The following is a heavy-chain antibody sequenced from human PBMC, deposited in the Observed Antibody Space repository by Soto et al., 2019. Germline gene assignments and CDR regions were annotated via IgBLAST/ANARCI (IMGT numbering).Heavy chain of an antibody. Sequence: PSETLSLTCTVSGGSISSSSYYWGWIRQPPGKGLEWIGNIYYSGSTYYNPSLKSRVTISVDTSKNQFSLKLSSVTAADTAVYYCARPKPYYVIWTGYQTYYFDSWAHGTLVTVSS. CDR2: IYYSGST. J-gene: IGHJ4*01. D-gene: IGHD3-9*01. CDR1: GGSISSSSYY. V-gene: IGHV4-39*01. CDR3: ARPKPYYVIWTGYQTYYFDS.